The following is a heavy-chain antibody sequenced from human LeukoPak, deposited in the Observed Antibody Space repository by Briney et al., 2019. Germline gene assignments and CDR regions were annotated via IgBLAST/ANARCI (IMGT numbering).Heavy chain of an antibody. Sequence: SVKVSCKASGGTFSSYAISWVRQAPGQGLERMGRIIPIFGTANYAQKFRGRVTITTDESTSTAYMELSSLRSEDTAVYYCARGGSGWPLNFGYWGQGTLVTVSS. CDR2: IIPIFGTA. J-gene: IGHJ4*02. CDR3: ARGGSGWPLNFGY. V-gene: IGHV1-69*05. CDR1: GGTFSSYA. D-gene: IGHD6-19*01.